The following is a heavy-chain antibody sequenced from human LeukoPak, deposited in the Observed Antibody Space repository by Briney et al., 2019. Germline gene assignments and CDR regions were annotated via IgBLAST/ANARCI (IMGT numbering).Heavy chain of an antibody. V-gene: IGHV4-39*01. Sequence: SETLSLTCTVSGGSASSSYYWGWIRQPPGKGLEWIGAIYYSGNTYYNPSLKSRVTISVDTSKNQFSLKLSSVTAADTAVYYCARHGVAGPAFFDYWGQGTLVTVSS. J-gene: IGHJ4*02. CDR2: IYYSGNT. CDR1: GGSASSSYY. CDR3: ARHGVAGPAFFDY. D-gene: IGHD6-19*01.